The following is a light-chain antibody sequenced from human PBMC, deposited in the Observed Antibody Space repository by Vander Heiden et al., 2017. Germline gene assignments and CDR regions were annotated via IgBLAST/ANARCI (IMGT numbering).Light chain of an antibody. Sequence: EIVLTQSPATLSLSPGEGATLSCRASQSVSSYLAWYQHKPGQAPRLLIYEASNRATGIPGRFSGTGSGTDFTLTISSLEPEDSAVYYCQHRSGWLPGTFGPGTKVEIK. J-gene: IGKJ1*01. CDR3: QHRSGWLPGT. CDR2: EAS. CDR1: QSVSSY. V-gene: IGKV3-11*01.